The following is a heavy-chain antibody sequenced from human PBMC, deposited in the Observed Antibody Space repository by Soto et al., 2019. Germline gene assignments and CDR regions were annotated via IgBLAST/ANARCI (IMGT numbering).Heavy chain of an antibody. J-gene: IGHJ6*02. CDR2: IIPMFGTA. CDR3: ARGYSYGNNFYYDYGMEV. CDR1: GGTFSSYA. V-gene: IGHV1-69*01. D-gene: IGHD5-18*01. Sequence: QVQLVQSGAEVKQPGSSVKVSCKASGGTFSSYAISWVRQAPGQGLEWMGGIIPMFGTADHTQKFQGRVTITAVESTTTADMELSSLRTEDTAIYYCARGYSYGNNFYYDYGMEVWGQGTTVTVSS.